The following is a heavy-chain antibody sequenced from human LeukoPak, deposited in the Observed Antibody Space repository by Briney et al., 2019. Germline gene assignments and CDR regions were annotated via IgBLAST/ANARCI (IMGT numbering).Heavy chain of an antibody. V-gene: IGHV3-23*01. CDR3: AKYSTRGLQPFDY. CDR1: GFTFSSYA. Sequence: PGGSLGLSCAASGFTFSSYAMSWVRQAPGKGLEWVSAISGSGGSTYYADSVKGRFTISRDNSKNTLYLQMNSLRAEDTAVYYCAKYSTRGLQPFDYWGQGTLVTVSS. CDR2: ISGSGGST. D-gene: IGHD4-11*01. J-gene: IGHJ4*02.